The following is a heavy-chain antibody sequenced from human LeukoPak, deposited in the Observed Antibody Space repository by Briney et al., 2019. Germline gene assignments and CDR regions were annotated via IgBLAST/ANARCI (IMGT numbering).Heavy chain of an antibody. CDR2: ISYDGSNK. CDR3: ARGKPSYYYDSSAYFYNGAFDI. V-gene: IGHV3-30*04. J-gene: IGHJ3*02. D-gene: IGHD3-22*01. Sequence: GGSLRLSCAASGFIFSSYAMHWVRQAPGKGLEWVAVISYDGSNKYYADSVKGRFTISRDNSKNTLYLQMNSLRADDTAVYYCARGKPSYYYDSSAYFYNGAFDIWGQGTMVTVSS. CDR1: GFIFSSYA.